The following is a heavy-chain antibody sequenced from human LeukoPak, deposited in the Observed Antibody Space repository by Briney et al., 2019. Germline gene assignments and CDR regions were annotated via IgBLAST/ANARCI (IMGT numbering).Heavy chain of an antibody. J-gene: IGHJ5*02. CDR3: TSHAAFDP. CDR2: IKSKNVGGTT. Sequence: KSGGSLRLSCAASGFTFSRFNLHWVRQAPGKGLEWVGRIKSKNVGGTTDYAAPVKGRFTISRDDSKNTVYLQMNSLKIEDTAVYYCTSHAAFDPWGQGTLVTVSS. V-gene: IGHV3-15*07. CDR1: GFTFSRFN.